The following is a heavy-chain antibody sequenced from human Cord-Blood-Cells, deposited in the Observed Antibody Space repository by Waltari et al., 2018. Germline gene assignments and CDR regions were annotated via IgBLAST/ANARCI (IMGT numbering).Heavy chain of an antibody. J-gene: IGHJ6*03. CDR3: ARDASGSYYYYYMDG. CDR2: SSAYNSNT. D-gene: IGHD1-26*01. CDR1: VYTFTSYG. V-gene: IGHV1-18*01. Sequence: QVQLVQSGAEVKKPGASVKVSCKASVYTFTSYGISWVRQAPGQGLEWMGWSSAYNSNTNDAQKLQCRVTMTTDTTTSTAYMELRSLRSDDTAVYYCARDASGSYYYYYMDGWGKGTTVTVSS.